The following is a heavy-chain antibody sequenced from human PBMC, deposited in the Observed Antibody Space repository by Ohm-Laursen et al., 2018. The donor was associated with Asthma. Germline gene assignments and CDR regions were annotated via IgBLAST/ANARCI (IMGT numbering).Heavy chain of an antibody. Sequence: SLRLSCAASGFTFSSYAMHWVRQAPGKGLEWVAVISYDGSNKYYADSVKGRFTISRDNSKNTLYLQMNSLRAEDTAVYYCARDGGIAARGFDYWGQGTLVTVSS. J-gene: IGHJ4*02. V-gene: IGHV3-30-3*01. CDR3: ARDGGIAARGFDY. CDR2: ISYDGSNK. CDR1: GFTFSSYA. D-gene: IGHD6-6*01.